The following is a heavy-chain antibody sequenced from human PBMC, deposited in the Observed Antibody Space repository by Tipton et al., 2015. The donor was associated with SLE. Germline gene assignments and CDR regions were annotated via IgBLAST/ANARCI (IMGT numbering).Heavy chain of an antibody. Sequence: WSWIRQPAGKGLEWIGRIYSSGSTNYNPSLKSRVTLSVDTSKNQFSLKLTSVTAADTAVYYCARDFRADGNWFDPWGQGTLVTVSS. CDR3: ARDFRADGNWFDP. D-gene: IGHD5-24*01. V-gene: IGHV4-4*07. CDR2: IYSSGST. J-gene: IGHJ5*02.